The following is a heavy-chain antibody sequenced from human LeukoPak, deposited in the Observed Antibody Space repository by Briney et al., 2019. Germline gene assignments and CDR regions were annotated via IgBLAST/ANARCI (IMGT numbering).Heavy chain of an antibody. D-gene: IGHD6-19*01. CDR3: ARPPYSSGSFDL. V-gene: IGHV3-74*01. CDR2: IDSDGSST. J-gene: IGHJ2*01. Sequence: AGGSLRLSCSASGFTFSSFVMHWVRQAPGKGLVWVSRIDSDGSSTTYADSVKGRFTISRDNAKNTLYLQMNSLRAEDTAVYYCARPPYSSGSFDLWGRGTLVTVSS. CDR1: GFTFSSFV.